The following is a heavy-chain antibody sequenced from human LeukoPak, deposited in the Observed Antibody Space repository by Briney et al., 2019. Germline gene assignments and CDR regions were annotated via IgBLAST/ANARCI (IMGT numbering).Heavy chain of an antibody. D-gene: IGHD2-15*01. Sequence: RPGGSLRLSCAASGFTFSRYGMTWVRQAPGKGLEWVSVISASDGRTYYADSVKGRFTISRDNSKNSLYLQMNSLRAEDTAVYYCAKDGGSDPDSFDIWGQGTMVTVSS. CDR2: ISASDGRT. CDR1: GFTFSRYG. J-gene: IGHJ3*02. CDR3: AKDGGSDPDSFDI. V-gene: IGHV3-23*01.